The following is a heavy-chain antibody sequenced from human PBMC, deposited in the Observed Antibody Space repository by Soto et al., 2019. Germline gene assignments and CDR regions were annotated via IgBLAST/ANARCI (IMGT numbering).Heavy chain of an antibody. CDR1: GGSIGSAAYY. D-gene: IGHD5-18*01. CDR2: ISHSGST. V-gene: IGHV4-31*03. CDR3: AREYTYGSNFFDC. Sequence: QVQRQESGPGLVKPSQTLSLTCTVSGGSIGSAAYYWSWIRQHPGEGLEWIGYISHSGSTYYNPSLKSRVIISVDTSKNQFSLSLTSVTAADTAVYYCAREYTYGSNFFDCWGQGALVTVSS. J-gene: IGHJ4*02.